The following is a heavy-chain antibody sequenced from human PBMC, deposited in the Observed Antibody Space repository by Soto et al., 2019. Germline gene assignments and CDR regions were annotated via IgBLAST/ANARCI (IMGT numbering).Heavy chain of an antibody. V-gene: IGHV1-69*13. CDR2: IIPISGTT. CDR1: GDVFRSYG. Sequence: SVKVSCKASGDVFRSYGINWVRQAPGQGLEWMGGIIPISGTTNYAQKFQGRVAITADESTDTVYMELSRPRSEDTAVYFCARVRCFNGLCHTADYGMDVWGQGTTVTVSS. CDR3: ARVRCFNGLCHTADYGMDV. D-gene: IGHD2-8*01. J-gene: IGHJ6*02.